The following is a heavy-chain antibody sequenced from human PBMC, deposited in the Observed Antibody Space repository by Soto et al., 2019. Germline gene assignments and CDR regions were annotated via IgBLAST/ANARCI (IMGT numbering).Heavy chain of an antibody. CDR2: INAANGDT. Sequence: ASVKVSCKASGYTFTSYGIHWVRQAPGQRLEWMGWINAANGDTKYSPKFQGRVTITRDTSASTANMELSSLRSEDTAVYYCVRRNVSVTGIEWFDPWGQGTLVTVSS. CDR1: GYTFTSYG. D-gene: IGHD4-4*01. J-gene: IGHJ5*02. V-gene: IGHV1-3*01. CDR3: VRRNVSVTGIEWFDP.